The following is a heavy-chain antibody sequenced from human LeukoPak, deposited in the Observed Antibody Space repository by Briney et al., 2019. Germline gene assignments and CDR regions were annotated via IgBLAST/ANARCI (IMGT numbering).Heavy chain of an antibody. CDR2: INHSGST. CDR3: ARGDQIQLFDY. CDR1: GGSFSGYY. Sequence: SETLSLTCAVYGGSFSGYYWSWIRQPPGKGLEWIGEINHSGSTNYSPSLKSRVTISVDTSKNQFSLKLSSVTAADTAVYYCARGDQIQLFDYWGQGTLVTVSS. J-gene: IGHJ4*02. D-gene: IGHD5-18*01. V-gene: IGHV4-34*01.